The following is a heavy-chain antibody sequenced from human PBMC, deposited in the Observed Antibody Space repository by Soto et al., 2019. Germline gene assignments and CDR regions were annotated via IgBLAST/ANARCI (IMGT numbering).Heavy chain of an antibody. CDR3: ARERATVTTVYYYYGMDV. CDR2: IWYDGSNK. Sequence: QVQLVESGGGVVQPGRSLRLSCAASGFTFSSYGMHWVRQAPGKGLEWVAVIWYDGSNKYYADSVKGRFTISRDNSKNTLYLQMNSLRAEDTAVYYCARERATVTTVYYYYGMDVWGQGTTVTVSS. CDR1: GFTFSSYG. D-gene: IGHD4-17*01. J-gene: IGHJ6*02. V-gene: IGHV3-33*01.